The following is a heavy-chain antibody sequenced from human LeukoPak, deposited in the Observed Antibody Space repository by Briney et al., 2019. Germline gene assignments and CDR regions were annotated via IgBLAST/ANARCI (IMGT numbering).Heavy chain of an antibody. CDR3: SKGEYCSGGSCYPDAHWFDP. D-gene: IGHD2-15*01. CDR1: GFTYSSYA. CDR2: ISGSGGST. J-gene: IGHJ5*02. Sequence: GGSLRLSCAASGFTYSSYAMSWVRQAPGKGLEWVSAISGSGGSTYYADSVKGRFTISRDNSKNTLYLQMNSLRAEDTAVYYCSKGEYCSGGSCYPDAHWFDPWGQGTLVTVSS. V-gene: IGHV3-23*01.